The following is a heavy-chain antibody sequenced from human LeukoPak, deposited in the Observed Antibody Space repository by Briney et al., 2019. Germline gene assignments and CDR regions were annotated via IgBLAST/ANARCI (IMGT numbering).Heavy chain of an antibody. CDR2: VNDRGTT. CDR1: GDSFSGYY. J-gene: IGHJ4*02. D-gene: IGHD2-15*01. CDR3: ATRRGGPYPYYFDH. Sequence: PSETLSRTCAVYGDSFSGYYWSWIRQSPGTGREGMGEVNDRGTTNYNPNLKSRVTISVVTSSNQFSLRLTSVTTADTAIYFCATRRGGPYPYYFDHWDQGALVTVSS. V-gene: IGHV4-34*01.